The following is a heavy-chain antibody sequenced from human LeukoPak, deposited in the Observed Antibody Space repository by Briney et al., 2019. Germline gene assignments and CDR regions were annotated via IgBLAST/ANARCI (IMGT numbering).Heavy chain of an antibody. D-gene: IGHD4-23*01. V-gene: IGHV3-20*04. CDR1: GFTFNDYG. CDR3: AGGPYGGDFDY. Sequence: GGSLRLSCAASGFTFNDYGMSWVRQAPGKGLEWVSGINWNGGRTGYADSMKGRFIISRDNAKNSLYLQVNSLRAEDTALYYCAGGPYGGDFDYWGQGTLVTVSS. J-gene: IGHJ4*02. CDR2: INWNGGRT.